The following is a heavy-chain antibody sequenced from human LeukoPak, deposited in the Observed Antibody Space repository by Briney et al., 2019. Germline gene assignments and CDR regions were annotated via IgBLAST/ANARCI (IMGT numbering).Heavy chain of an antibody. CDR1: GFTFSSYA. J-gene: IGHJ4*02. D-gene: IGHD3-16*01. Sequence: PGGSLRLSCAASGFTFSSYAMSWLRQAAGKGREGVSAISGSGGSTYYADSVKGRFTISRDNSKNTLYLQMNSQRGDDTAGYFFAKPTGWAGGYFDYWGQGTLVTVSS. CDR3: AKPTGWAGGYFDY. CDR2: ISGSGGST. V-gene: IGHV3-23*01.